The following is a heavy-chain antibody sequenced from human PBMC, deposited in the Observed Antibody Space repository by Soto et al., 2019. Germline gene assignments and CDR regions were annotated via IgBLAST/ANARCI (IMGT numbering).Heavy chain of an antibody. CDR1: GYTFTGYY. D-gene: IGHD4-17*01. CDR2: INPNSGGT. CDR3: ARGPLHDYGDFYFDY. J-gene: IGHJ4*02. Sequence: SVKVSCKDSGYTFTGYYMHWVRQAPGQGLEWMGWINPNSGGTNYAQKFQGRVTMTSDTSISTAYMELSRLRSDDTAVYYCARGPLHDYGDFYFDYWGQGTLVTVSS. V-gene: IGHV1-2*02.